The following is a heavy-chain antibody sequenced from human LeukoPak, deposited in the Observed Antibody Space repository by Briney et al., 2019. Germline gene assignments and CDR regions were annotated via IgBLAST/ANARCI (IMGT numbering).Heavy chain of an antibody. CDR2: MNPNGGNT. J-gene: IGHJ4*02. Sequence: ASVKVSCKASGYTFTSYDINWVRQATGQGLEWMGWMNPNGGNTGYAQKFQGRVTMTRNTSISTAYMELSSLRSEDTAVYYCARGFGSSTFFDYWGQETLVTVSS. V-gene: IGHV1-8*01. CDR3: ARGFGSSTFFDY. CDR1: GYTFTSYD. D-gene: IGHD1-26*01.